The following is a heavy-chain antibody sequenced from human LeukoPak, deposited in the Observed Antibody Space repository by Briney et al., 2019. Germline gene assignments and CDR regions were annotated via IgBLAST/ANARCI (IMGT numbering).Heavy chain of an antibody. Sequence: SETLSLTCAVYGGSFSTYLWTWIRQPPGKGLEWIGDINHGGRTNYNPSLKSRVHLSIDMSKHQFSLNVRSVTAADTAVYYCARVRIESGSYYFDYWGQGILVTVSS. CDR2: INHGGRT. D-gene: IGHD1-26*01. J-gene: IGHJ4*02. V-gene: IGHV4-34*01. CDR3: ARVRIESGSYYFDY. CDR1: GGSFSTYL.